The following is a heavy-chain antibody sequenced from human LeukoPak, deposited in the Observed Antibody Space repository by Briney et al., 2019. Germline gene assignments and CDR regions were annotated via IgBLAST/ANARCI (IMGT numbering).Heavy chain of an antibody. J-gene: IGHJ3*02. CDR3: AREVNEKHDAFDM. Sequence: SETLSLTCSVSSVSINGYYWSWIRQSAGKGLEWLGRFYFSGSSDYNPSLKSRVSMSIDTSQNHFYLRLASVTAADTGVYFCAREVNEKHDAFDMWGQGTMVAVSS. CDR1: SVSINGYY. V-gene: IGHV4-4*07. D-gene: IGHD2-8*01. CDR2: FYFSGSS.